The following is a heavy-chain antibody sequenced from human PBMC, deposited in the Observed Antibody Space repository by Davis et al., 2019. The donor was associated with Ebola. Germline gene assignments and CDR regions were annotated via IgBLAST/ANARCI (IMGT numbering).Heavy chain of an antibody. V-gene: IGHV4-31*11. J-gene: IGHJ3*02. CDR2: IYYSGST. CDR3: ARVWQQLAIPHAFDI. D-gene: IGHD6-13*01. CDR1: GGSFSGYY. Sequence: PSETLSLTCGVYGGSFSGYYWSWIRQHPGKGLEWIGYIYYSGSTYYNPSLKSRVTISVDTSKNQFSLKLSSVTAADTAVYYCARVWQQLAIPHAFDIWGQGTMVTVSS.